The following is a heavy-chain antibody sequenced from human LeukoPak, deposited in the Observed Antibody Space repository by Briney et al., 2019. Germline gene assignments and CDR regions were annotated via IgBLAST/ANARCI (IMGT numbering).Heavy chain of an antibody. D-gene: IGHD1-14*01. Sequence: GGSLRLSCAASGFTVSSNYMSWVRQAPGKGLEWVSVIYSGGSTYYADSVKGRFTISRDNSKKTLYLQMNSLRAEDPAVYYCARGTEGRGAFDIWGQGTMVTVSS. CDR3: ARGTEGRGAFDI. V-gene: IGHV3-53*01. CDR2: IYSGGST. CDR1: GFTVSSNY. J-gene: IGHJ3*02.